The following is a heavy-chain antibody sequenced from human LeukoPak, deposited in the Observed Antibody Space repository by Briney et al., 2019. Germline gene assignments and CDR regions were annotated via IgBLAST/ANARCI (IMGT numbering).Heavy chain of an antibody. D-gene: IGHD5-18*01. V-gene: IGHV1-58*01. CDR1: GFTFTSSA. CDR2: IVVGSGNT. CDR3: AADNWRIVDTAMVRNYYYYGMDV. Sequence: SVKVSCKASGFTFTSSAVQWVRQARGQRLEWIGWIVVGSGNTNYAQKFQERVTITRNMSTSTAYMELSSLRSEDTAVYYCAADNWRIVDTAMVRNYYYYGMDVWGQGTTVTVSS. J-gene: IGHJ6*02.